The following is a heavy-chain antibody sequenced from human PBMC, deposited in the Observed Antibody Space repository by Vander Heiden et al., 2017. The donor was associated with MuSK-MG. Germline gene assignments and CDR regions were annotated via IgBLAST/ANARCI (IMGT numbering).Heavy chain of an antibody. CDR1: GGSISSSNW. V-gene: IGHV4-4*02. CDR2: IYHSGST. J-gene: IGHJ4*02. Sequence: QVQLQESGPGLVKPSGTLSLTCAVSGGSISSSNWWSWVRQPPGKGLEWIGEIYHSGSTNYNPSLKSRVTISVDKSKNQFSLKLSSVTAADTAVYYCARESRYSSGWYGGGRFDYWGQGTLVTVSS. D-gene: IGHD6-19*01. CDR3: ARESRYSSGWYGGGRFDY.